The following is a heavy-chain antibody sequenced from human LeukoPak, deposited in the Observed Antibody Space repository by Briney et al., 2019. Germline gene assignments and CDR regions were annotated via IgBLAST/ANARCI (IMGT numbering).Heavy chain of an antibody. CDR2: IYYSGST. Sequence: TSETLSLTCTVSGGSISSYYWGWIRQPPGKGLEWIGYIYYSGSTNYNPSLKSRVTISVDTSKNQFSLKLSSVTAADTAVYYCARRMTTLYNWFDPWGQGTLVTVSS. CDR1: GGSISSYY. CDR3: ARRMTTLYNWFDP. V-gene: IGHV4-59*08. D-gene: IGHD4-11*01. J-gene: IGHJ5*02.